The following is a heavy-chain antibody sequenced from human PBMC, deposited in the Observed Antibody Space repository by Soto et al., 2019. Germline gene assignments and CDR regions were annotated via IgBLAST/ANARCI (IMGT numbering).Heavy chain of an antibody. V-gene: IGHV1-69*13. J-gene: IGHJ3*02. D-gene: IGHD3-22*01. Sequence: GASVKVSCKASGGTFSSYAISWVRQAPGQGLEWMGGIIPIFGTANYAQKFQGRVTITADESTSTAYMELSSLRSEDTAVYYCAREVGSDYYDSSGYYLRPWAFDIWGQGTMVTVS. CDR1: GGTFSSYA. CDR2: IIPIFGTA. CDR3: AREVGSDYYDSSGYYLRPWAFDI.